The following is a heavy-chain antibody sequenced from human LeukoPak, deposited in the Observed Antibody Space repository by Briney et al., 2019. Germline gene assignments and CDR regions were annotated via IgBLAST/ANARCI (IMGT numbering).Heavy chain of an antibody. V-gene: IGHV1-2*02. CDR2: INPNSGAT. CDR3: ARAHLIAAAGYNWFDP. J-gene: IGHJ5*02. D-gene: IGHD6-13*01. Sequence: ASVKVSSKASGYTFTAFYMHWVRQAPGQGLEWMGWINPNSGATNYAQKFQGRVTMTRDTSISTAYMELSRLRSDDTAVYYCARAHLIAAAGYNWFDPWGQGTLVTVSS. CDR1: GYTFTAFY.